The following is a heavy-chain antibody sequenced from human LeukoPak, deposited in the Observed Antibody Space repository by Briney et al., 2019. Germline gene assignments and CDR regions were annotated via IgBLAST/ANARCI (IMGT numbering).Heavy chain of an antibody. V-gene: IGHV1-69*04. Sequence: SVKVSCKASGGTFSSYAISWVRQAPGQGLEWMGRIIPILGIANYAQKFQGRVTITADKSTSTAYMELSSLRSEDTAVYYCARDVHATTMVRGVTPDPWGQGTLVTVSS. D-gene: IGHD3-10*01. J-gene: IGHJ5*02. CDR1: GGTFSSYA. CDR2: IIPILGIA. CDR3: ARDVHATTMVRGVTPDP.